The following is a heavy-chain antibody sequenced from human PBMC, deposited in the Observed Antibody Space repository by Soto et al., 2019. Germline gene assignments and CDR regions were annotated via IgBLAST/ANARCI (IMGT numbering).Heavy chain of an antibody. CDR3: GRQDPFNTGWHFDS. J-gene: IGHJ4*02. Sequence: SETLSLTCTVSGGPMTAYYWSWIRQPPGKGLEWLGYIYYSGSPNYNPSLKSRVTISVDSAKSQFSLKLTSVTAADTAVYYCGRQDPFNTGWHFDSWGQGNLVTVSS. V-gene: IGHV4-59*08. D-gene: IGHD6-19*01. CDR2: IYYSGSP. CDR1: GGPMTAYY.